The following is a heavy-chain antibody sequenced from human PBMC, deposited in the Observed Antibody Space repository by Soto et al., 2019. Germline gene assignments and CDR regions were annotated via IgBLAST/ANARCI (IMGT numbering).Heavy chain of an antibody. CDR2: ISGYNDNT. V-gene: IGHV1-18*01. D-gene: IGHD2-8*01. CDR1: GYTFTSYG. J-gene: IGHJ4*02. CDR3: ARDMGYAADY. Sequence: QVHLVQSGAEVKKPGASVTVSCRASGYTFTSYGISWVRQAPGQGLEWMGWISGYNDNTNNAQKFQGRVSMTTDTSTSTADMELRSLRSDGTAVYYCARDMGYAADYWGQGTLVTVSS.